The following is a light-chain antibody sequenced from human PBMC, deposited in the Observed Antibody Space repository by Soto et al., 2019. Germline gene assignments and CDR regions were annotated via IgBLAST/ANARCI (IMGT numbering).Light chain of an antibody. CDR3: QQYYTTPLT. J-gene: IGKJ4*01. Sequence: DIVMTQSPDSLSVSLGERATINFKSSQIFLYSSNDKNYLAWYQQKPGQPPKLLIYWASTRESGVPDRFSGSGSGTDFTLTITSLQAEDVAVYYCQQYYTTPLTFGGGTKVDIK. CDR2: WAS. V-gene: IGKV4-1*01. CDR1: QIFLYSSNDKNY.